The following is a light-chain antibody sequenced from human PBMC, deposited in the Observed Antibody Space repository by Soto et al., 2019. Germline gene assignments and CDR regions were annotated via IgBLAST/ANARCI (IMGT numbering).Light chain of an antibody. J-gene: IGKJ5*01. CDR3: QQRINWPPIT. Sequence: EIVLTQSPATLSLSPGERATLSCRASQSISSYLAWYQQKPGQAPRHLIYDASNRATGIPARFSGSGSGTDFTLTISILEPEDCAVYYCQQRINWPPITFGQGTRLEIK. CDR1: QSISSY. V-gene: IGKV3-11*01. CDR2: DAS.